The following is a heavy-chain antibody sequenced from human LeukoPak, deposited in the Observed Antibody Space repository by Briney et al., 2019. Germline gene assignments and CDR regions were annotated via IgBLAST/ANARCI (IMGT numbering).Heavy chain of an antibody. J-gene: IGHJ4*02. V-gene: IGHV1-46*01. CDR2: INPSGGST. Sequence: ASVKVSCKASGYTFTSYYMHWVRQAPVQGLEWMGIINPSGGSTSYAQKFQGRVTMTRDTSTSTVYMEVSSLRSEDTAVYYCARDPYGDYKFDYWGQGTLVTVST. CDR1: GYTFTSYY. CDR3: ARDPYGDYKFDY. D-gene: IGHD4-17*01.